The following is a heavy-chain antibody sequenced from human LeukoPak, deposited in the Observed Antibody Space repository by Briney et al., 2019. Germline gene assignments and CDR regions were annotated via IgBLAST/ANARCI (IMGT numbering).Heavy chain of an antibody. CDR2: IYTSGST. CDR1: GGSISSGSYY. CDR3: ARESYYYDSSGYPPFDY. D-gene: IGHD3-22*01. J-gene: IGHJ4*02. Sequence: SQTLSLTCTVSGGSISSGSYYWSWIRQPAGKGLEWIGRIYTSGSTNYNPSLKSRVTIPVDTSKNQFSLKLSSVTAADTAVYYCARESYYYDSSGYPPFDYWGQGTLVTVSS. V-gene: IGHV4-61*02.